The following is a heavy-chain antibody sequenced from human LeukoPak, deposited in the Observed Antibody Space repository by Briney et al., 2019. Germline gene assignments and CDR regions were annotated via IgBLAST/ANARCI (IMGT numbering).Heavy chain of an antibody. CDR1: GFTFSSYW. Sequence: GGSLRLSCAASGFTFSSYWMSWVRQAPGKGLEWVANIKQDGSEKYYVDSVKGRFTISRDNAKNSLYLQMNSLRAEDTAVYYCAKDAGTTYCSGGSCFVDYFDYWGQGTLVTVSS. CDR3: AKDAGTTYCSGGSCFVDYFDY. V-gene: IGHV3-7*03. D-gene: IGHD2-15*01. CDR2: IKQDGSEK. J-gene: IGHJ4*02.